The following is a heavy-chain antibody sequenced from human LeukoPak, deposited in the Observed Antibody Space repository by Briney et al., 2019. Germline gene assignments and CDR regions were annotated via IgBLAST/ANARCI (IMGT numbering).Heavy chain of an antibody. V-gene: IGHV4-38-2*02. CDR2: IYHSGST. Sequence: SETLSLTCTVSGYSISSGYYWGWIRQPPGKGLEWIGSIYHSGSTNYNPSLKSRVTISVDTSKNQFSLKLSSVTAADTAVYYCASGTSLMNCSGGSCYSEWFDPWGQGTLVTVSS. D-gene: IGHD2-15*01. CDR3: ASGTSLMNCSGGSCYSEWFDP. CDR1: GYSISSGYY. J-gene: IGHJ5*02.